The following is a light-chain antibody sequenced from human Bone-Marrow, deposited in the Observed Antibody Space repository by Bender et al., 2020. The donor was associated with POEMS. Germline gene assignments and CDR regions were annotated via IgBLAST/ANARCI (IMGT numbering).Light chain of an antibody. CDR1: SSDVGSDNL. V-gene: IGLV2-14*02. Sequence: QSALTQAASVSGSPGQSITISCTGTSSDVGSDNLVSWYQQHPGKAPKLMIYGGSKRPSGVSSRFSGSKSGDTASLTISGLQAEDEADYYCSSFISSDTTRVFGGGTKLTVL. CDR2: GGS. CDR3: SSFISSDTTRV. J-gene: IGLJ3*02.